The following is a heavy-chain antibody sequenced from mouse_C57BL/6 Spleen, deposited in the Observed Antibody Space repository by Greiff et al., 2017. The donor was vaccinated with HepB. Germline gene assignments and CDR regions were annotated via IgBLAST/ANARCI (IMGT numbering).Heavy chain of an antibody. CDR1: GFNIKDDY. CDR3: SYYEKSWFAY. CDR2: IDPENGDT. Sequence: EVQLQQSGAELVRPGASVKLSCTASGFNIKDDYMHWVKQRPEQGLEWIGWIDPENGDTEYASKFQGKATITADTSSNTAYLQLSSLTSEDTAVYYCSYYEKSWFAYWGQGTLVTVSA. V-gene: IGHV14-4*01. J-gene: IGHJ3*01. D-gene: IGHD1-1*01.